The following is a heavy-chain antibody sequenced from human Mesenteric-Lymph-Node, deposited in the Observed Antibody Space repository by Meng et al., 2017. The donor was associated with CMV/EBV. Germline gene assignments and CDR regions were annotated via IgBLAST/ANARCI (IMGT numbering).Heavy chain of an antibody. CDR1: GFTFSSYW. D-gene: IGHD2-2*03. V-gene: IGHV3-74*01. J-gene: IGHJ4*02. CDR3: ASLDIVVVPAAKDY. Sequence: ETLSLTCAASGFTFSSYWMHWVRQAPGKGLVWVSRINSDGSSTSYADSVKGRFTISRDNAKNTLYLQMNSLRAEDTAVYYCASLDIVVVPAAKDYWGQGTLVTVSS. CDR2: INSDGSST.